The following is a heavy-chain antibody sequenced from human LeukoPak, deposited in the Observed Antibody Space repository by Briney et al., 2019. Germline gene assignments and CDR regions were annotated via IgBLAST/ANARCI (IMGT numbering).Heavy chain of an antibody. CDR3: ARWDGGYYYDSSGYSDY. J-gene: IGHJ4*02. D-gene: IGHD3-22*01. V-gene: IGHV1-2*02. Sequence: GASVKVSCKASGYTFTGYYMHWVRQAPGQGLEWMGWINPNSGGTNYAQKFQGRVTMTRDTSISTAYMELSRLRSDDTAVYYCARWDGGYYYDSSGYSDYWGQGTLVTVSS. CDR2: INPNSGGT. CDR1: GYTFTGYY.